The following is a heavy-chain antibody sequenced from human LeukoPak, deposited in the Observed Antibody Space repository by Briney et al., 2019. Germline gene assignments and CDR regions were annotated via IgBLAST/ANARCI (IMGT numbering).Heavy chain of an antibody. D-gene: IGHD1-1*01. CDR2: IYPDDSDT. Sequence: GESLKISCKGSGYKFNAYWIAWVRQMPGKGLEWMGIIYPDDSDTRYSPSFQGQVTISADKSVSIAYLQWSSLKASDTAMYYCARQAKDPTYYSYAMDVWGQGTTVTVSS. CDR1: GYKFNAYW. J-gene: IGHJ6*02. CDR3: ARQAKDPTYYSYAMDV. V-gene: IGHV5-51*01.